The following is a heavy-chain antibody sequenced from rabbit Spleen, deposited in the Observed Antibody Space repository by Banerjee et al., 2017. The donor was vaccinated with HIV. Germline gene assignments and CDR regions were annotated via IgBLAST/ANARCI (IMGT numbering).Heavy chain of an antibody. D-gene: IGHD4-1*01. CDR2: IDPVFGYT. J-gene: IGHJ6*01. V-gene: IGHV1S7*01. CDR3: ARDYNGGWDL. Sequence: QLKETGGGLVQPGGSLTLSCKASGFGFSTYYMSWVRQAPGKGLEWIGSIDPVFGYTYYANWVNGRFTISRDNAQNTVDLQMNSLTAADTATYFCARDYNGGWDLWGPGTLVTVS. CDR1: GFGFSTYY.